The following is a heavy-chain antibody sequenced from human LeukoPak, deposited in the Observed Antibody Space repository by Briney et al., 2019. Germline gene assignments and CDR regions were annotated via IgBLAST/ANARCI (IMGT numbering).Heavy chain of an antibody. CDR1: VGSFTDYY. CDR3: AMGYYDILTGPPHLDY. Sequence: SETLSLTCAVYVGSFTDYYWAWIRQPPGKGLEWIGEINHSGSSNYNPSLKSRVTISVDTSKNQFSLKLSSVTAADTAVYYCAMGYYDILTGPPHLDYWGQGTLVTVSS. CDR2: INHSGSS. V-gene: IGHV4-34*09. J-gene: IGHJ4*02. D-gene: IGHD3-9*01.